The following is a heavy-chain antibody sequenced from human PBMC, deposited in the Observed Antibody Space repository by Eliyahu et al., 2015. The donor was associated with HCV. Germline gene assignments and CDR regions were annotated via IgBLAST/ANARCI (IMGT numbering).Heavy chain of an antibody. CDR1: GYTFTSYY. Sequence: QVQLVQSGAEVKKPGASVKVSCKASGYTFTSYYMHWVRQAPGQGLEWMGIINPSGGSTSYAQKFQGRVTMTRDTSTSTVYMELSSLRSEDTAVYYCARSYSGSPSTFEYYYYGMDVWGQGTTVTVSS. D-gene: IGHD1-26*01. J-gene: IGHJ6*02. CDR3: ARSYSGSPSTFEYYYYGMDV. V-gene: IGHV1-46*01. CDR2: INPSGGST.